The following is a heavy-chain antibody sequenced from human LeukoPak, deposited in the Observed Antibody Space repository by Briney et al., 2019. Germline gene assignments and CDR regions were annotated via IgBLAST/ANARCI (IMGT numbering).Heavy chain of an antibody. J-gene: IGHJ4*02. V-gene: IGHV3-23*01. CDR1: GFTSTDYA. D-gene: IGHD3-22*01. CDR3: AKRGVVIRVIPVGFHKEAYYFDS. Sequence: GGSLRLSCAASGFTSTDYAMNWVRQAPGKGREWVSVLIGSSGSTDYADCVKGRFTISRDNSKNTLFLQMNSLRAEDTAVYFCAKRGVVIRVIPVGFHKEAYYFDSWGQGALVTVSS. CDR2: LIGSSGST.